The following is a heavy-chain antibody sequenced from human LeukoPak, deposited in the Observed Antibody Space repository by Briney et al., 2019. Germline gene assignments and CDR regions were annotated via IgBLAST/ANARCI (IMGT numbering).Heavy chain of an antibody. J-gene: IGHJ3*02. CDR1: GGSISSSSYY. D-gene: IGHD5-24*01. V-gene: IGHV4-39*01. CDR3: ARRGDGFPDTYGAFDI. Sequence: SETLSLTCTVSGGSISSSSYYWGWIRQPPGKGLEWIGSIYYSGSTYYNPSLKSRVTISVDTSKNQFSLKLSSVTAADTAVYYCARRGDGFPDTYGAFDIWGQGTMVTVSS. CDR2: IYYSGST.